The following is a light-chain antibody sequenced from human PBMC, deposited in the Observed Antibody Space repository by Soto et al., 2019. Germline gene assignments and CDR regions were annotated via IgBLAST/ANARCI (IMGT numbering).Light chain of an antibody. J-gene: IGLJ1*01. CDR3: SSHTNNRP. CDR1: SSDVGGYNY. Sequence: QSVLTQPASVSGSPGQSITISCTGSSSDVGGYNYVSWYQQHPGKAPKLMIYGVSNRPSGISNRFSGSKSGNTASLTISGLQAEDEADYYCSSHTNNRPFGTGTKVTVL. CDR2: GVS. V-gene: IGLV2-14*01.